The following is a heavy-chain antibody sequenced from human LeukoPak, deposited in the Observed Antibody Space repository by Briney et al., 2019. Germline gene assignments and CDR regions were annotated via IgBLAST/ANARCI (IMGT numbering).Heavy chain of an antibody. J-gene: IGHJ4*02. CDR1: GGSISSGSYY. V-gene: IGHV4-61*02. CDR3: ARAGGYDFWSGDHFDY. Sequence: SQTLSLTCTASGGSISSGSYYWTWIRQPAGKGLEWIGRIYTSGSTNYNPSLKSRITISVDTSKDQFSLQLSSVTAADTAVYYCARAGGYDFWSGDHFDYWGQGTLVTVSS. D-gene: IGHD3-3*01. CDR2: IYTSGST.